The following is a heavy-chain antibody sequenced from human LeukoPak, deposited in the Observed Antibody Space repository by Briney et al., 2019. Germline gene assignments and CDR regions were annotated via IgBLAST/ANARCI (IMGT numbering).Heavy chain of an antibody. J-gene: IGHJ6*03. D-gene: IGHD2-2*01. CDR1: GYTFTSYD. V-gene: IGHV1-8*03. Sequence: ASVKVSCKASGYTFTSYDINWVRQATGQGLEWMGWMNPNSGNTGYAQKFQGRVTITRNTSISTAYMELSSLRSEDTAVYYCARELEDIVVVPAAHRYYYYYMDVWGKGTTVTVSS. CDR3: ARELEDIVVVPAAHRYYYYYMDV. CDR2: MNPNSGNT.